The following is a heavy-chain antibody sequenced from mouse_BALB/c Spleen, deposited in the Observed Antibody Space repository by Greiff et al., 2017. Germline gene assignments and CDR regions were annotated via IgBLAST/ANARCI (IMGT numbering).Heavy chain of an antibody. D-gene: IGHD2-12*01. Sequence: QVQLQQSGAELVRPGTSVKVSCKASGYAFTNYLIEWVKQRPGQGLEWIGVINPGSGGTNYNEKFKGKGTLTADKSSSTVYMQLSSLTSDDSAVSFCVAYRCDPYFEVWGAGTTVTVSS. CDR3: VAYRCDPYFEV. CDR2: INPGSGGT. V-gene: IGHV1-54*01. CDR1: GYAFTNYL. J-gene: IGHJ1*01.